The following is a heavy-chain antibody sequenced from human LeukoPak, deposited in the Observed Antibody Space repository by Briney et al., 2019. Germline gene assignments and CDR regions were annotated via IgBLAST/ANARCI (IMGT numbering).Heavy chain of an antibody. CDR2: IYYSGST. J-gene: IGHJ4*02. Sequence: SETLSLTCTVSGGSISTYYWSWIRQPPGKGLEWIGYIYYSGSTNYNPSLKSRVTISVDMSKNQFSLNLSSVTAADTAVYYCARAKYDSSGYYYYFDYWGQGTLVTVSS. D-gene: IGHD3-22*01. V-gene: IGHV4-59*01. CDR1: GGSISTYY. CDR3: ARAKYDSSGYYYYFDY.